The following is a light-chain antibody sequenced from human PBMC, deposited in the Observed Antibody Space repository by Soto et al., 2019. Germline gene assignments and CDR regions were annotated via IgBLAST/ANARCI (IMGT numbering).Light chain of an antibody. CDR1: QSVGGSY. CDR3: QHYGTTPPP. J-gene: IGKJ4*01. Sequence: EIVLTQSPGTLSLSPGERATLSCRASQSVGGSYVAWYQQKPGQAPRLLIYGASNRATGIPDRFSGSGSGTEFTLTISRLESEDSALYYCQHYGTTPPPFGRGTKVQIK. CDR2: GAS. V-gene: IGKV3-20*01.